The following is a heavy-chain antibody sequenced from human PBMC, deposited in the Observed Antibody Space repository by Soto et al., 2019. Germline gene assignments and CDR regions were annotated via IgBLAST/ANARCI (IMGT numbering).Heavy chain of an antibody. CDR3: ARLELTGLDN. D-gene: IGHD3-9*01. CDR2: IYPGDSDT. V-gene: IGHV5-51*01. CDR1: GSTFAQHT. J-gene: IGHJ4*02. Sequence: GESLTISCQSSGSTFAQHTIACFRHMPGQGPEWMGIIYPGDSDTRYSPSFQGQVTISADKSFSTAYLQWSSLKASDTAIYFCARLELTGLDNWGQGTPGTVTS.